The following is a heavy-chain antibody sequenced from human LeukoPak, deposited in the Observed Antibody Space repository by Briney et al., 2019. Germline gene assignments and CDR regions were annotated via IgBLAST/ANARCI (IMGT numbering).Heavy chain of an antibody. CDR3: SRESGPFCPFGH. D-gene: IGHD1-26*01. Sequence: SGTLSLACGVSGGPITTTNYWSWVRQPPGGGLEWIGEISLTGRTHYNPSLKSRVHISIDESKNHLYLNLASVTAADTAVYYCSRESGPFCPFGHWGQGTLVAVTS. CDR1: GGPITTTNY. CDR2: ISLTGRT. J-gene: IGHJ4*02. V-gene: IGHV4-4*02.